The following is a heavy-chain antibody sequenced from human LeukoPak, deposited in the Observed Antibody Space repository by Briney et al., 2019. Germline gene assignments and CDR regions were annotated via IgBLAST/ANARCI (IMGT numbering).Heavy chain of an antibody. D-gene: IGHD3-22*01. CDR1: GFTFTSYA. CDR2: INAGNGNT. V-gene: IGHV1-3*01. J-gene: IGHJ5*02. CDR3: ARTYDSSGLYWYWFDP. Sequence: ASVKVSCKASGFTFTSYAMHWVRQAPGQRLEWMGWINAGNGNTKYSQKFQGRVTITRDTSASTAYMELSSLRSEDTAVYYCARTYDSSGLYWYWFDPWGQGTLVTVSS.